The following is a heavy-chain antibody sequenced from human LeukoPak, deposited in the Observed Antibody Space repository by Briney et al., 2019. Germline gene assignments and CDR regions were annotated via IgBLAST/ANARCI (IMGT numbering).Heavy chain of an antibody. CDR3: ARDISARYMDV. CDR1: GFTFSNAW. CDR2: IKSKTDGGTT. J-gene: IGHJ6*04. V-gene: IGHV3-15*01. Sequence: PGGSLRLSCAASGFTFSNAWMSWVRQAPGKGLEWVGRIKSKTDGGTTDYAAPVKGRFTISRDDSKNTLYLQMNSLKTEDTAVYYCARDISARYMDVWGKGTTVTVSS. D-gene: IGHD6-25*01.